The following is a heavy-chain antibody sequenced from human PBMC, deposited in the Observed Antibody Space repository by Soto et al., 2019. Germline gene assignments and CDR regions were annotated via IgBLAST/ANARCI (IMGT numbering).Heavy chain of an antibody. V-gene: IGHV3-74*01. Sequence: GGSLRLSCAASGFTSSSYWMHWVRQAPGKGLVWVSRINSDGSSTTYADSVKGRFTISRDNAKNTLYLQMNSLRAEDTAVYYYARDPHYFYDSTGYYDYWGQGTLVTVSS. D-gene: IGHD3-22*01. CDR3: ARDPHYFYDSTGYYDY. CDR1: GFTSSSYW. CDR2: INSDGSST. J-gene: IGHJ4*02.